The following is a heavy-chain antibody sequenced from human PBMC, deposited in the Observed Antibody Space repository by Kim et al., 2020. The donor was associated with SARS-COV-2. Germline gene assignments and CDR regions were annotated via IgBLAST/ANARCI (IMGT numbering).Heavy chain of an antibody. J-gene: IGHJ4*02. V-gene: IGHV1-69*01. Sequence: ANYAQKFQGRVTITADESTSTAYMELSSLRSEDTAVYYCAREGDGLNFDYWGQGTLVTVSS. CDR3: AREGDGLNFDY. D-gene: IGHD1-26*01. CDR2: A.